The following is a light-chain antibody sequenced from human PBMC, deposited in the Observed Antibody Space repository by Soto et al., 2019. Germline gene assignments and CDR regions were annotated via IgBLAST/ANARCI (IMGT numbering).Light chain of an antibody. V-gene: IGKV3-11*01. CDR2: DAS. Sequence: EIVLTQSPTTLSLSPGERATLSCRASQSINSHLAWYQQKLGQAPRLLMYDASNRATDIPARFSGSGSGTDFTLTISSLDPEDFAVYYCQQRSNWPLTFGGGTKVEIK. J-gene: IGKJ4*01. CDR1: QSINSH. CDR3: QQRSNWPLT.